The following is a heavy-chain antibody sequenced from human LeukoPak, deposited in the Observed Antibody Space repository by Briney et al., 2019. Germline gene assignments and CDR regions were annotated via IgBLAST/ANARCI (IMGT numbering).Heavy chain of an antibody. D-gene: IGHD3-10*01. CDR2: ISSKGYGGTI. J-gene: IGHJ4*02. CDR3: TRVRSGNDFDY. CDR1: GFTFGDHA. V-gene: IGHV3-49*04. Sequence: GRTLRLSCSASGFTFGDHAMSWVRQAPGKGLEWVGFISSKGYGGTIDYAASVEGRFSLSRDDSKSFVYLQMSSLKTEDTAVYYCTRVRSGNDFDYWGQGTLVTVS.